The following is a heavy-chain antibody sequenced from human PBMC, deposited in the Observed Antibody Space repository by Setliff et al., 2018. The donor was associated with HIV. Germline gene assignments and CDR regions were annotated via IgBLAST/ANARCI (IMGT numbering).Heavy chain of an antibody. V-gene: IGHV4-39*01. CDR3: ARHGLRFLACFDY. J-gene: IGHJ4*02. D-gene: IGHD3-3*01. Sequence: PSETLSLTCTVSGDSLSSSSYYWGWIRQPPGKGLEWIGSIFYSGTTYYNPSLESRVTISVDTSTNQFSLKLSSATATDTAVYYCARHGLRFLACFDYWGQGALVTVSS. CDR1: GDSLSSSSYY. CDR2: IFYSGTT.